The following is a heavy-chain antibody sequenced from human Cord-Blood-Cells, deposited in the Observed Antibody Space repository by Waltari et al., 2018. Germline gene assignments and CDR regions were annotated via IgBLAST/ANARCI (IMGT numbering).Heavy chain of an antibody. J-gene: IGHJ5*02. CDR1: GYTFTGYY. Sequence: QVQLVQSGAEVKKPGASVQVSCEASGYTFTGYYMHWVRQAPGQGLEWMGRINPNSGGTNYAQKFQGRVTMTRDTSISTAYMELSRLRSDDTAVYYCAFTVAGRDWFDPWGQGTLVTVSS. CDR2: INPNSGGT. CDR3: AFTVAGRDWFDP. D-gene: IGHD6-19*01. V-gene: IGHV1-2*06.